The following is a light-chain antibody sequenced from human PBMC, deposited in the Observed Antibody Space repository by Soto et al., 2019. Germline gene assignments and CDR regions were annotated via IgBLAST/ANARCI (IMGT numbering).Light chain of an antibody. CDR2: GAS. CDR3: QQYGSSPRT. J-gene: IGKJ1*01. CDR1: QSVSSN. Sequence: EIVMTQSPATLSVSPGERATLSCRASQSVSSNLAWYQQKPGQAPRLLIYGASTRATGVPARFSGSGSGTEFTLTITTLEPEDFAVYYCQQYGSSPRTFGLGTKVDI. V-gene: IGKV3-15*01.